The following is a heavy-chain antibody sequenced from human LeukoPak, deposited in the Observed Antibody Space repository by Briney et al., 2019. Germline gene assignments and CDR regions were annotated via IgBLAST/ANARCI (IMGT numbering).Heavy chain of an antibody. J-gene: IGHJ4*02. CDR2: ISSSSSYI. Sequence: GGSLRLFCAASGFTFSSYSMNWVRQAPGKGLEWVSSISSSSSYIYYADSVKGRFTISRDNAKNSLYLQMNSLRAEDTAVYYCARDRGSSTGLDYWGQGTLVTVSS. CDR3: ARDRGSSTGLDY. D-gene: IGHD6-13*01. V-gene: IGHV3-21*01. CDR1: GFTFSSYS.